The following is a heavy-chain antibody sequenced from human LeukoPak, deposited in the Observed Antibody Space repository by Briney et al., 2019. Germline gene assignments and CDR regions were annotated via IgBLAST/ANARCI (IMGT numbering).Heavy chain of an antibody. J-gene: IGHJ6*02. CDR1: GFTVSSNY. V-gene: IGHV3-53*04. CDR2: IYSGGST. CDR3: AREFRSTEDV. Sequence: GGSLRPSCAASGFTVSSNYMSWVRQAPGKGLEWVSVIYSGGSTYYADSVKGRFTISRHNSKNTLYLQMNSLRAEDTAVYYCAREFRSTEDVWGQGTTVTVSS. D-gene: IGHD3-10*01.